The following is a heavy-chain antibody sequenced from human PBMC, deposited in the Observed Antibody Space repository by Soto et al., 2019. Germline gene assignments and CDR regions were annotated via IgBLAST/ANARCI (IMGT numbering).Heavy chain of an antibody. CDR3: AHLSFYDFWSGTPRFDP. J-gene: IGHJ5*02. CDR2: IYWDDDK. Sequence: SGPTLVNPTQTLTLTCTFSGFSLSTSGVGVGWIRQPPGKALEWLALIYWDDDKRYSPSLKSRLTITKDTSKNQVVLTMTNMDPVDTATYYCAHLSFYDFWSGTPRFDPWGQGTLVTVSS. D-gene: IGHD3-3*01. CDR1: GFSLSTSGVG. V-gene: IGHV2-5*02.